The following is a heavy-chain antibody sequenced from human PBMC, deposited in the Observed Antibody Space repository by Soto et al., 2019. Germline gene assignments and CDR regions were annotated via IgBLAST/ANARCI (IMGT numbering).Heavy chain of an antibody. CDR3: AKVSMDGYSRRYYFYY. D-gene: IGHD3-22*01. Sequence: EVQLLESGGGLVQPGGSLRLSCAASGFTFSSYAMSWVRQAPGKGLEWVSAISGSAGSTYYTDSVKGRFTISRDNSKNALYLPMNSLRAEDTAVYYCAKVSMDGYSRRYYFYYWGQVTLVTVSA. CDR1: GFTFSSYA. V-gene: IGHV3-23*01. J-gene: IGHJ4*02. CDR2: ISGSAGST.